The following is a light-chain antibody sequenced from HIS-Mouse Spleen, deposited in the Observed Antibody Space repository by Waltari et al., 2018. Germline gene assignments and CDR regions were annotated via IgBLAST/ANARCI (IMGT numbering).Light chain of an antibody. Sequence: QSALTQPPSASGSPGQSVTISCTGTRSDVAGYKYVPWYQQHPGKAPKLMIYEVSKRPSGVPDRFSGSKSGNTASLTVSGLQAEDEADYYCSSYAGSNNLGVFGGGTKLTVL. V-gene: IGLV2-8*01. CDR2: EVS. J-gene: IGLJ2*01. CDR3: SSYAGSNNLGV. CDR1: RSDVAGYKY.